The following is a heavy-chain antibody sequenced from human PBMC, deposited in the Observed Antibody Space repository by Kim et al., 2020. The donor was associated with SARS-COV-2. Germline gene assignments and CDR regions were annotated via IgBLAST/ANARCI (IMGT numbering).Heavy chain of an antibody. CDR2: IKHSGST. V-gene: IGHV4-34*01. D-gene: IGHD2-2*02. J-gene: IGHJ6*02. Sequence: SETLSLTCAVYGGSFSGYHWSWIRQPPGKGLEWIGEIKHSGSTNYNPSLKSRVTMSVDTSKSQFSLKRRSVTAADTAVYYCARGRAGVVPSPILGIGPHYDYYAMDVWGQGTTVTVSS. CDR1: GGSFSGYH. CDR3: ARGRAGVVPSPILGIGPHYDYYAMDV.